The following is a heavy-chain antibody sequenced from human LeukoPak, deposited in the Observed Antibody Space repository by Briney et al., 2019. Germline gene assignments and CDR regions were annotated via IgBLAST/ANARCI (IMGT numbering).Heavy chain of an antibody. CDR2: ISPIFGTA. CDR3: ARDPLRFLEGNYYMDV. V-gene: IGHV1-69*05. D-gene: IGHD3-3*01. J-gene: IGHJ6*03. CDR1: GGTFSNYA. Sequence: ASVKVSCKASGGTFSNYAISWVRQAPGQGLEWMGGISPIFGTANYAQNFQGRVTITTDASTGTAYMELRSLRSDDTAVYYCARDPLRFLEGNYYMDVWGKGTTVTVSS.